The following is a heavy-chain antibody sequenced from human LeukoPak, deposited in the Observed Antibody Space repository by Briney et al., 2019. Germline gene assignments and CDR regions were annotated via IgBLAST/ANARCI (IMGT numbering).Heavy chain of an antibody. CDR3: AREGLGVCSSTSCSYDAFDI. D-gene: IGHD2-2*01. V-gene: IGHV3-21*01. CDR2: ISSSSSYI. Sequence: GGSLRLFCAASGFTFSSYSMNWVRQAPGKGLEWVSSISSSSSYIYYADSVKGRFTISRDNAKNSLYLQMNSLRAEDTAVYYCAREGLGVCSSTSCSYDAFDIWGQGTMVTVSS. CDR1: GFTFSSYS. J-gene: IGHJ3*02.